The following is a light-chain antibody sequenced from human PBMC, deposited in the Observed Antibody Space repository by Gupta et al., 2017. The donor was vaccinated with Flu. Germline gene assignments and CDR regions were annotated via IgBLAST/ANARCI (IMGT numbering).Light chain of an antibody. CDR3: ATWIDALGGPV. Sequence: VSLPCSGGSSSLGSATVDWYQQVPGMAPRLLIFANNQRPAGVPGRFSGSKSGTSASLAISGLQPEDEGDYYCATWIDALGGPVFGGGTKLVVL. V-gene: IGLV1-44*01. J-gene: IGLJ2*01. CDR1: SSSLGSAT. CDR2: ANN.